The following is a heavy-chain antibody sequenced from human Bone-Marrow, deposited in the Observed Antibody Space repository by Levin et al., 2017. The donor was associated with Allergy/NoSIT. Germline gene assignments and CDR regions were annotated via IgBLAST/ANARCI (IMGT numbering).Heavy chain of an antibody. D-gene: IGHD3-22*01. J-gene: IGHJ4*02. CDR1: GFSFSDHY. Sequence: GESLKISCAASGFSFSDHYMDWVRQVPGKGLEWVGRIRKKASSYTTEYAASVKGRFSISRDDSKNSLYLQVNSLKTEDTAVYYCARAYYYDGTYYFDDWGQGTLVTVSS. V-gene: IGHV3-72*01. CDR2: IRKKASSYTT. CDR3: ARAYYYDGTYYFDD.